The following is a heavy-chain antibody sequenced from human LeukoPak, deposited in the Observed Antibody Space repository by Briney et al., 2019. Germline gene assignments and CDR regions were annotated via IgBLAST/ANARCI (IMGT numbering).Heavy chain of an antibody. Sequence: SETLSLTCAVSGGPFSGYFWSWIRQSSGKGLEWIGEIHNSGTTNYNPSLNSRVTISEDTSKNQFYLNQSSVTAADTAVYYCARRYYYNLGSFPFDFWGQGTLVTVSS. CDR3: ARRYYYNLGSFPFDF. J-gene: IGHJ4*02. CDR1: GGPFSGYF. CDR2: IHNSGTT. V-gene: IGHV4-34*01. D-gene: IGHD3-10*01.